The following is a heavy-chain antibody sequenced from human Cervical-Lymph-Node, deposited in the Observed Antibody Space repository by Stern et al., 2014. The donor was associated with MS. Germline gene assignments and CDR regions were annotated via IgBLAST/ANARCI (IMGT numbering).Heavy chain of an antibody. J-gene: IGHJ4*02. CDR3: ARVVVVAATGPFDY. V-gene: IGHV4-31*02. Sequence: QLQLQESGPGLVKPSQTLSLTCTVSGGSISSGGYYWSWIRQHPGKGLEWNGYIYYSGSTYYNPSLKSRVTISVDTSKNQFSLKLSSVTAADTAVYYCARVVVVAATGPFDYWGQGTLVTVSS. CDR1: GGSISSGGYY. D-gene: IGHD2-15*01. CDR2: IYYSGST.